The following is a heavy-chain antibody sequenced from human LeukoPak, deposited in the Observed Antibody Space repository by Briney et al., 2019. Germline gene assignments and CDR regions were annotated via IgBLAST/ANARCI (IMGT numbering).Heavy chain of an antibody. D-gene: IGHD2-21*01. CDR1: GYSFTTYW. J-gene: IGHJ4*02. V-gene: IGHV5-51*01. CDR2: IYPGDSDT. Sequence: GESLKISCKGSGYSFTTYWIAWVRQMPGKGLEWMGIIYPGDSDTRYSPSFQGQVTISADKSISTAYLQWSSLQASDTAMYYCARLTELWFSGPDYWGQGTLVTVSS. CDR3: ARLTELWFSGPDY.